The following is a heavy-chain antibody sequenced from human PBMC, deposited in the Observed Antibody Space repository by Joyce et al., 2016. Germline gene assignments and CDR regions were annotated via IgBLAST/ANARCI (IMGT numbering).Heavy chain of an antibody. CDR1: GYTFSDYY. CDR3: ARGPTLVWFGEPYFDI. D-gene: IGHD3-10*01. J-gene: IGHJ3*02. V-gene: IGHV1-2*05. Sequence: QVQLVQSGAEVKKPGASVNVSCKASGYTFSDYYIHWVRQAPGQGLEWMGRINPNSGGTHYPPKLQGRVIMTRDTSISTAYMELSGLTSDDTVVYFCARGPTLVWFGEPYFDIWGQGTIVTVSS. CDR2: INPNSGGT.